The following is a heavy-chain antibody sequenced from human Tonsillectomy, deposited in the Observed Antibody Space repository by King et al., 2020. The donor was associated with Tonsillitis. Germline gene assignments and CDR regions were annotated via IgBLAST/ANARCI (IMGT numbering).Heavy chain of an antibody. Sequence: VQLVESGGGLVQPGGSLRLSCAASGFTFSNYWMYWVRQPPGKGPVWVLRINSDGSDSTHADSVKGRFTISRDNAKNTLYLQINSLRAEDTAVYYCASYNWNYRDDYWGQGTLVTVSS. CDR1: GFTFSNYW. J-gene: IGHJ4*02. CDR3: ASYNWNYRDDY. CDR2: INSDGSDS. D-gene: IGHD1-7*01. V-gene: IGHV3-74*03.